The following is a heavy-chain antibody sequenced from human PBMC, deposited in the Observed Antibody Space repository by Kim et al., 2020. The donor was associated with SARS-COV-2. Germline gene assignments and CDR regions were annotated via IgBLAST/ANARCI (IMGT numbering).Heavy chain of an antibody. V-gene: IGHV3-33*01. CDR2: K. D-gene: IGHD6-13*01. CDR3: ARESRQLVHDY. Sequence: KYYADSGKGRFTISRDNSKNPLYLQMNSLRAEDTAVYYCARESRQLVHDYWGQGTLVTVSS. J-gene: IGHJ4*02.